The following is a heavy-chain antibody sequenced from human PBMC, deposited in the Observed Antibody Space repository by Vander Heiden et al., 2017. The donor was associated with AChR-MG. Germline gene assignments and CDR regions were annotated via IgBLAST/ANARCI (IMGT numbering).Heavy chain of an antibody. CDR3: ARGGEGISRGAVAGQYYYMDV. D-gene: IGHD6-19*01. CDR1: GWSFRGYF. CDR2: INHSGST. J-gene: IGHJ6*03. Sequence: QVQLQQWGPGLLKPSETLSLTSAVYGWSFRGYFWSWIRQPPGKGRECIGEINHSGSTNYNPSLKSRVTISVDTSKNQFSLKLSSVTAADTAVYYCARGGEGISRGAVAGQYYYMDVWGKGTTVTVSS. V-gene: IGHV4-34*01.